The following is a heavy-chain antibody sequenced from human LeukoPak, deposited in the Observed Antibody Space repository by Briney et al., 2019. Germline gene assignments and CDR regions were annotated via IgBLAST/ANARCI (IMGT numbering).Heavy chain of an antibody. CDR2: VSGSGGST. V-gene: IGHV3-23*01. Sequence: PGGSLRLSCAASGFTFSSYAMSWVRQAPGKGLEWVSAVSGSGGSTYYADSVKGRFTISRDNSKNTLYLQMNSLRAEDTAVYYCANQGDYYDSSGYYCWGQGTLVTVSS. J-gene: IGHJ4*02. D-gene: IGHD3-22*01. CDR3: ANQGDYYDSSGYYC. CDR1: GFTFSSYA.